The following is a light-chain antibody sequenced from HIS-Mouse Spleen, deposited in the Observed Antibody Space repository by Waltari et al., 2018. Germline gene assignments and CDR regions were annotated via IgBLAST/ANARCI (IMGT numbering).Light chain of an antibody. Sequence: SYELTQPPSVSVSPGRTASIPCSGDKLGDKYPCWYQQKPGQPPVLVIYQDSKRPSGIPERFSGSNSGNTATLTISGTQAMDEADYYCQAWDSSTAVFGTGTKVTVL. J-gene: IGLJ1*01. CDR1: KLGDKY. CDR3: QAWDSSTAV. CDR2: QDS. V-gene: IGLV3-1*01.